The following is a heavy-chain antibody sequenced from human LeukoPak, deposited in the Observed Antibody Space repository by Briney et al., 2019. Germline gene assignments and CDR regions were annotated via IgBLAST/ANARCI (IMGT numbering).Heavy chain of an antibody. CDR3: ARDPLYGDYFDY. D-gene: IGHD4-17*01. V-gene: IGHV3-7*05. CDR1: GFTFSSYR. Sequence: GGSLRLSCAASGFTFSSYRMSWVRQAPGKGLEWVANIKQDGSEKYYVDSVKGRFTISRDNAKNSLYLQMNSLRAEDTAVYYCARDPLYGDYFDYGGQGTLVTVSA. J-gene: IGHJ4*02. CDR2: IKQDGSEK.